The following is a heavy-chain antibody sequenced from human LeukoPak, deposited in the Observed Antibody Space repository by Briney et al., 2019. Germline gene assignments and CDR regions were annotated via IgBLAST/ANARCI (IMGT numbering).Heavy chain of an antibody. J-gene: IGHJ4*02. CDR2: INHSGST. D-gene: IGHD3-3*01. CDR1: GGSFSGYY. CDR3: AGGDFAFDY. V-gene: IGHV4-34*01. Sequence: SETLSLTCAVYGGSFSGYYWSWIRQPPGKGLEWIGEINHSGSTNYNPSLKSRVTISVDTSMNQFSLKLSSVTAADTAVYYCAGGDFAFDYWGQGTLVTVSS.